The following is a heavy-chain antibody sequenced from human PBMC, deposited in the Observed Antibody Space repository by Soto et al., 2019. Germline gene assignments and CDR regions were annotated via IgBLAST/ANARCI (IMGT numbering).Heavy chain of an antibody. J-gene: IGHJ4*02. V-gene: IGHV3-49*03. CDR3: TRGYDSSGYYRRFDY. D-gene: IGHD3-22*01. CDR1: GFTFGDYA. CDR2: IRSKAYGGTT. Sequence: GGSLRLSCTASGFTFGDYAMSWFRQAPGKGLEWVGFIRSKAYGGTTEYAASVKGRFTIARDDSKSIAYLQMNSLKTEDTAVYYFTRGYDSSGYYRRFDYWGQGTLVTSP.